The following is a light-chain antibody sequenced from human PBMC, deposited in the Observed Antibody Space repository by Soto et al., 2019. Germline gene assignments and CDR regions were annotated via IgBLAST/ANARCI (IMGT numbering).Light chain of an antibody. CDR2: GAS. CDR3: KHYTNWPPGRP. CDR1: QTVSRN. Sequence: EVVMTQSPATLSVSPGERATLSCRASQTVSRNLAWYQQRPGQAPRLLIYGASTRATGIPARFSGSGSGTEFTLTISSLQSEEAALDYCKHYTNWPPGRPVGQVTKVGIK. J-gene: IGKJ1*01. V-gene: IGKV3-15*01.